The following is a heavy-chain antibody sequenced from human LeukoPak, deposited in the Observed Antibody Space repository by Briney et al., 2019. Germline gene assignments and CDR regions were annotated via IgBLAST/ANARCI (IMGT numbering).Heavy chain of an antibody. CDR2: IYSGGST. CDR1: GFTVSSNY. D-gene: IGHD6-19*01. V-gene: IGHV3-53*04. CDR3: ARDLSSGQRGVYYYYGMDV. J-gene: IGHJ6*02. Sequence: GRSLRLSCAASGFTVSSNYMSWVRQAPGKGLEWVSVIYSGGSTYYADSVKGRFTISRHNSKNTLYLQMNSLRAEDTAVYYCARDLSSGQRGVYYYYGMDVWGQGTTVTVSS.